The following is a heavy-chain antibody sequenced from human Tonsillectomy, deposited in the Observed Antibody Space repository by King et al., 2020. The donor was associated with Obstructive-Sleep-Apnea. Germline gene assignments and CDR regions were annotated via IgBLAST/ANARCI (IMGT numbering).Heavy chain of an antibody. CDR2: IQYDGSNK. V-gene: IGHV3-30*02. CDR3: ARDHGMDV. CDR1: GFTLSSYV. Sequence: VQLVESGGGVAQPGRSLRLSCVVSGFTLSSYVMHWVRQAPGKGLEWVAFIQYDGSNKYYADSVKGRFTISRDNSKNTLYLQMNSLRAEDTAVYYCARDHGMDVWGQGTTVTVSS. J-gene: IGHJ6*02.